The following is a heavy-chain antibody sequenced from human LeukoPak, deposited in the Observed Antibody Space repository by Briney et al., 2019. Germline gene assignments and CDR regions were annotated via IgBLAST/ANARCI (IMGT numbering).Heavy chain of an antibody. Sequence: GSLRLSCAASGFTFSTYWMSWVRQAPGKGLEWVSSISSGTYIYYADSVKGRFTISRDNAKNSLYLQMNSLRAEDTAVYYCARDGVRAGIQLWLTGYYYYMDVWGKGTTVTI. D-gene: IGHD5-18*01. CDR1: GFTFSTYW. J-gene: IGHJ6*03. V-gene: IGHV3-21*01. CDR2: ISSGTYI. CDR3: ARDGVRAGIQLWLTGYYYYMDV.